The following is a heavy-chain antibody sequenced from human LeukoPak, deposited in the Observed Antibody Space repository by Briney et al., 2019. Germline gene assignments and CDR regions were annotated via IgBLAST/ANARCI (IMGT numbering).Heavy chain of an antibody. CDR2: FSGSGGTT. Sequence: QPGGSLRLSCAASGFTFSSYAMNWVRQAPGRGLEWVSGFSGSGGTTYYADSVKGRFTISRDNSKNTLYLQMNSLRAEDTAVYYCANGNRCTSPNCLGYYYFYMDVWAKGPRSPSP. J-gene: IGHJ6*03. CDR1: GFTFSSYA. V-gene: IGHV3-23*01. CDR3: ANGNRCTSPNCLGYYYFYMDV. D-gene: IGHD2-8*01.